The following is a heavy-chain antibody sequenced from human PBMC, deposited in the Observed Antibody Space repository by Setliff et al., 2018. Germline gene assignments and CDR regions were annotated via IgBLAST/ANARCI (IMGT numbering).Heavy chain of an antibody. Sequence: SVKVSCKASGGTFSSYAISWVRQAPGQGLEWMGGIIPILGIANYAQKFQGRVTITADKSTSTAYMELSSLRSEDTAVYYCARGYCSGGSCYSGYYYYMDVWGKGTTVTV. CDR2: IIPILGIA. V-gene: IGHV1-69*10. CDR3: ARGYCSGGSCYSGYYYYMDV. J-gene: IGHJ6*03. D-gene: IGHD2-15*01. CDR1: GGTFSSYA.